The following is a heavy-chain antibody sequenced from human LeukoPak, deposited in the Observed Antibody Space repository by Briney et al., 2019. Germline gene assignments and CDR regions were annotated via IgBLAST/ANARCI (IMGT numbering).Heavy chain of an antibody. V-gene: IGHV3-7*01. D-gene: IGHD1-26*01. Sequence: GGSLRLSCSASGFTFSTYWMSWVRQAPGKGLEWMANINRDGGAQDYVDSVKGRFTISRDNAKDSLFLQMNNLRAEDTALYYCARDGIPTYAFDIWGQGTMVTVSP. CDR3: ARDGIPTYAFDI. CDR2: INRDGGAQ. CDR1: GFTFSTYW. J-gene: IGHJ3*02.